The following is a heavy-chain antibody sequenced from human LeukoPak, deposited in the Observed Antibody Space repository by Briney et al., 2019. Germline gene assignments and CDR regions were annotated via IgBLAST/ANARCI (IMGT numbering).Heavy chain of an antibody. V-gene: IGHV4-38-2*02. D-gene: IGHD6-19*01. CDR3: ARGGTSGWYLFDY. CDR1: GYSISSGYY. J-gene: IGHJ4*02. Sequence: SETLSLTCTVSGYSISSGYYWGWIRQPPGKGLEWIGSIYHSGSTYYNPSLKSRVTISVDTSKNQFSLKLSSVTAADTAVYYCARGGTSGWYLFDYWGQGTLVTVSS. CDR2: IYHSGST.